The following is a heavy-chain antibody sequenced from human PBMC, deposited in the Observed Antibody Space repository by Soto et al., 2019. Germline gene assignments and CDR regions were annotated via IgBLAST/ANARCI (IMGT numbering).Heavy chain of an antibody. CDR2: IYYSGST. V-gene: IGHV4-39*01. J-gene: IGHJ5*02. CDR3: ARHRTDIVVVPAYNWFDP. D-gene: IGHD2-2*01. CDR1: GGSISSSSYY. Sequence: SETLSLTCTVSGGSISSSSYYWGWIRQPPGKGLEWIGSIYYSGSTYYNPSLKSRVTISVDTSKNQFSLKLSSVTAADTAVYYCARHRTDIVVVPAYNWFDPWGQGTLVTVS.